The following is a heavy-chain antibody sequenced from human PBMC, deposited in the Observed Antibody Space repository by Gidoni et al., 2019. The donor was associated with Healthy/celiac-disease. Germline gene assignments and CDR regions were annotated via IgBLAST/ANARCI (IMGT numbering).Heavy chain of an antibody. J-gene: IGHJ4*02. D-gene: IGHD6-13*01. CDR2: MSSSSSYI. Sequence: EVQLVESGGGLVKPGGSLRLSCAASGFTFSSYSMNWVRQAPGKGLEWVSSMSSSSSYIYYADSVKGRFTISRDNAKNSLYLQMNSLRAEDTAVYYCARLAAGVLSSYYFDYWGQGTLVTVSS. V-gene: IGHV3-21*01. CDR3: ARLAAGVLSSYYFDY. CDR1: GFTFSSYS.